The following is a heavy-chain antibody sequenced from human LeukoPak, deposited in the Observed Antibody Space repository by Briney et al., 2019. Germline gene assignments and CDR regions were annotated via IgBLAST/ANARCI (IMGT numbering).Heavy chain of an antibody. D-gene: IGHD1-7*01. CDR2: IYYSGST. J-gene: IGHJ5*02. Sequence: SETLSLTCTVSDGSVSSGSSYWSWIRRPPGKGLEWIGYIYYSGSTNYNPSLKSRVTISVDTSKNQFSLKLRSVTAADTAVYYCARDLGAGTWFDPWGQGTLVTVSS. CDR1: DGSVSSGSSY. CDR3: ARDLGAGTWFDP. V-gene: IGHV4-61*01.